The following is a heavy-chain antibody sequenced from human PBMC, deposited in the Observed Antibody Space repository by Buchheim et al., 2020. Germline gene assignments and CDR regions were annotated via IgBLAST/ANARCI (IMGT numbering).Heavy chain of an antibody. CDR2: INPNSGGT. J-gene: IGHJ6*02. CDR3: ARAGYGSGSYYSYYYYYGMDV. V-gene: IGHV1-2*04. CDR1: GYTFTGYY. Sequence: QVQLVQSGAEVKKPGASVKVSCKASGYTFTGYYMHWVRQAPGQGLEWMGWINPNSGGTNYAQKFQGWVTMTRDTSISPAYMELSRLRSDDTAVYYCARAGYGSGSYYSYYYYYGMDVWGQGTT. D-gene: IGHD3-10*01.